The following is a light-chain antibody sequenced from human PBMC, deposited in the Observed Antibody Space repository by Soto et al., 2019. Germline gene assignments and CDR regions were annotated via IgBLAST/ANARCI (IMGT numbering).Light chain of an antibody. V-gene: IGLV2-11*01. CDR2: DVN. CDR1: RSDVGGYHY. Sequence: QSALTQPRSVSGSPGQSVTLSCTGTRSDVGGYHYVSWYQHHRGKAPKIIIYDVNKRPSGVPDRFSGSKSGNTASLTISGLKNEDEADYYCCSYAGSYTLVFGGGTKLTVL. J-gene: IGLJ2*01. CDR3: CSYAGSYTLV.